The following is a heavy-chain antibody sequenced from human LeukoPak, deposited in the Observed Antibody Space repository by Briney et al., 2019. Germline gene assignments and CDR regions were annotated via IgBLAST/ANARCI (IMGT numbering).Heavy chain of an antibody. Sequence: SQTLSLTCTVSGTGSIISGGHYWSWIRQHPGKGLEWLGYIYYSGSTYYNPSLKSRLSISVDTSKNQLSLNLNSVTAADTAVYYCARLLYSYGPEPNYFDYWGQGTLATVFS. CDR1: GTGSIISGGHY. J-gene: IGHJ4*02. V-gene: IGHV4-31*03. CDR2: IYYSGST. CDR3: ARLLYSYGPEPNYFDY. D-gene: IGHD5-18*01.